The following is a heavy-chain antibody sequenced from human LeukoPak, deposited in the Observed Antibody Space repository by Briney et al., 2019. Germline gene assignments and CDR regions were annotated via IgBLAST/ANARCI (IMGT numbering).Heavy chain of an antibody. J-gene: IGHJ4*02. CDR2: ISSSGGNI. CDR3: ARGTTGTTVAYGYSLDS. CDR1: GFTFSDYY. Sequence: PGGSLRLSCAASGFTFSDYYMSWIRQAPGKGLEWVLYISSSGGNIYYADSVKGRFTISRDNAKNSPSLEMNSLRVEDTGVYYCARGTTGTTVAYGYSLDSWGQGTLVTVSS. V-gene: IGHV3-11*04. D-gene: IGHD1-7*01.